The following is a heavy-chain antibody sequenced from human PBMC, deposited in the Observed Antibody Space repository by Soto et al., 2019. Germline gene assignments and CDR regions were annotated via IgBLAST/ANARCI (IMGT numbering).Heavy chain of an antibody. CDR3: ARVAVAGTRVDY. Sequence: SETLSLTCTVSGGSIDTYYWSWIRQPPGKGLQWIGYIYYSGSTTYSPSLKSRVTISVDRSKNQFSLKLTSVTAADTAVYYCARVAVAGTRVDYWGQGTPVTVSS. J-gene: IGHJ4*02. CDR1: GGSIDTYY. V-gene: IGHV4-59*12. CDR2: IYYSGST. D-gene: IGHD6-19*01.